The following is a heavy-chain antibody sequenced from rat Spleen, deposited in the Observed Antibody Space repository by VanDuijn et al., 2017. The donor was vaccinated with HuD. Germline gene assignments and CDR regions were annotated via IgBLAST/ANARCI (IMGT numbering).Heavy chain of an antibody. CDR2: ISYEGSST. CDR3: TRHVDA. V-gene: IGHV5-22*01. CDR1: GFIFSDYY. J-gene: IGHJ4*01. Sequence: EVQVVESGGGLVQPGRSLKLSCAASGFIFSDYYMAWVRQAPKKGLEWVASISYEGSSTYYGDSVKGRFTISRDNAKSTLYLQMNCLRSEDTATYYCTRHVDAWGQGASVTVSS.